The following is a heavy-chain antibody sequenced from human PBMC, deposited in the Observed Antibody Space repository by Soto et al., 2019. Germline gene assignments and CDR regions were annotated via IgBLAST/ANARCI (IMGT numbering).Heavy chain of an antibody. J-gene: IGHJ4*02. D-gene: IGHD7-27*01. Sequence: GGSLRLSCAASGFTGNSNYMSWVRQAPGKGLEWVSVIYSGGSTYYADSVKGRFIISRDDSKNTLFLQMNSLRAEDTAVYYCARGGKLGPLAYPRFDYWGQGTLVTVSS. V-gene: IGHV3-66*01. CDR3: ARGGKLGPLAYPRFDY. CDR1: GFTGNSNY. CDR2: IYSGGST.